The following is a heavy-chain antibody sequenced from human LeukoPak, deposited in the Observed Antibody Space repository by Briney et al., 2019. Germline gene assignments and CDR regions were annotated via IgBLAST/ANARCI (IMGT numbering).Heavy chain of an antibody. CDR2: IYHSGST. D-gene: IGHD3-10*01. J-gene: IGHJ5*02. Sequence: SQTLSLTCAVSGGSISSGGYSWSWIRQPPGKGLEWIAHIYHSGSTYYNPSLKSRVTLSVDRSKNQFSLKLSSVTAADTAVYYWARGSRITMVRGDMRAWFDPWGQGTLVTVSS. V-gene: IGHV4-30-2*01. CDR1: GGSISSGGYS. CDR3: ARGSRITMVRGDMRAWFDP.